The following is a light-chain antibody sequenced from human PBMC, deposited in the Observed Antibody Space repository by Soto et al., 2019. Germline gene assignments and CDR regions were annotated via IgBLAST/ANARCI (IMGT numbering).Light chain of an antibody. CDR3: QAYDYSLTASV. J-gene: IGLJ3*02. Sequence: QSVLTQPPSVSGAPGQRVTLSCTGNSSNLGAGYDVHWYKQVPGAAPKLVIFGNRNRPSVVPERFSGSKSGTSASLAITGLQAEDEADYYCQAYDYSLTASVFGGGTKLTVL. V-gene: IGLV1-40*01. CDR2: GNR. CDR1: SSNLGAGYD.